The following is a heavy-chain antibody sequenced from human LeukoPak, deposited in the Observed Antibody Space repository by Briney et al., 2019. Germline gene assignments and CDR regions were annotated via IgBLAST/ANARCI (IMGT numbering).Heavy chain of an antibody. D-gene: IGHD4-11*01. CDR3: ARSSAVNAFDI. CDR1: GGSISSGGYY. J-gene: IGHJ3*02. CDR2: IYHSGST. V-gene: IGHV4-30-2*01. Sequence: PSQTLSLTCTVSGGSISSGGYYWSWIRQPPGKGREWIGYIYHSGSTYYNPSLKSRVIISVDRSKNQFSLKLSSVTAADTAVYYCARSSAVNAFDIWGQGTMVTVSS.